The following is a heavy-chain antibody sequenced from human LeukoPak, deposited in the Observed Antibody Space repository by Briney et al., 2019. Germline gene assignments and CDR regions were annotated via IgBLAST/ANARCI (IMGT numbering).Heavy chain of an antibody. J-gene: IGHJ4*02. CDR2: INPSGGST. CDR1: GYTFTTYN. CDR3: ARDFGDYLHFDY. Sequence: GASVKVSCTASGYTFTTYNIHWVRQAPGQGLEWMGIINPSGGSTSYAQKFQGRVTLTRDMSTRTVYMELSSLRSEDTAVYYCARDFGDYLHFDYWGQGTLVTVSS. D-gene: IGHD4-17*01. V-gene: IGHV1-46*01.